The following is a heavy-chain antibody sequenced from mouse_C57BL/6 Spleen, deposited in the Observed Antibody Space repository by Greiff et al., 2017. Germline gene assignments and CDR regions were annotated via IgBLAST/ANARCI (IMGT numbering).Heavy chain of an antibody. CDR1: GYTFTSYG. Sequence: VQLQESGAELARPGASVKLSCKASGYTFTSYGISWVKQRTGQGLEWIGEIYPRSGNTYYNEKFKGKATLTADKSSSTAYMELRGLTSEDSAVYFCAREGGENWYFDVWGTGTTVTVSS. J-gene: IGHJ1*03. V-gene: IGHV1-81*01. CDR3: AREGGENWYFDV. CDR2: IYPRSGNT.